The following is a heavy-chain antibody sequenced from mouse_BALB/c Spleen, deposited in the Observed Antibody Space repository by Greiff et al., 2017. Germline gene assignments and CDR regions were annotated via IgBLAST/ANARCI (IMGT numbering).Heavy chain of an antibody. CDR3: TREGDGGFDY. V-gene: IGHV1-69*02. J-gene: IGHJ2*01. Sequence: QVQLQQSGAELVRPGASVKLSCKASGYTFTSYWINWVKQRPGQGLEWIGNIYPSDSYTNYNQKFKDKATLTVDKSSSTAYMQLSSPTSEDSAVYYCTREGDGGFDYWGQGTTLTVSS. CDR2: IYPSDSYT. D-gene: IGHD3-3*01. CDR1: GYTFTSYW.